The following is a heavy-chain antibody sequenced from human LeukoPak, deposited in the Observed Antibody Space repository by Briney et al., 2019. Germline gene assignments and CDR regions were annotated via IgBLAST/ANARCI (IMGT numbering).Heavy chain of an antibody. CDR1: GASISSSDYF. V-gene: IGHV4-39*01. CDR2: ISYSGST. J-gene: IGHJ4*02. Sequence: SETLSLTCTVSGASISSSDYFWAWIRQPPGQGLEWMGSISYSGSTYYNPSLKSRVTISVDTSKNQFSLNLGSVTAADTAIYYCARRGSGFYFDYWGQGTLVTVSS. D-gene: IGHD3-10*01. CDR3: ARRGSGFYFDY.